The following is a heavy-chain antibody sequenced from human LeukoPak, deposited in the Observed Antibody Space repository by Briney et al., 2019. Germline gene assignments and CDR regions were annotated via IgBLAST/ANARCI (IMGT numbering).Heavy chain of an antibody. CDR1: GLRFRDYA. D-gene: IGHD6-6*01. V-gene: IGHV3-23*01. Sequence: GGSLRLSCAASGLRFRDYAMSWVRQAPGKGLEWVADIRANGYITYYADSVEGRFTISRDNSKKMLYLQMNSLRAEDTAVYYCAKRAGSSSGYYYYYMDVWGKGTTVTVSS. CDR2: IRANGYIT. CDR3: AKRAGSSSGYYYYYMDV. J-gene: IGHJ6*03.